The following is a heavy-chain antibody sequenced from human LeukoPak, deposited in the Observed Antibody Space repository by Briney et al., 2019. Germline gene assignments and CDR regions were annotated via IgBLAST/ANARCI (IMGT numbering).Heavy chain of an antibody. D-gene: IGHD2-15*01. Sequence: PGGSLRLSCAASGFTFNSYAMSWVRQAPGKGLEWVSGISDSGAGKYYADSVKGHFTISRDNSKNTLYLQMGSLRAEDMAVYYCARESYNLGYCSGGSCYGGPGAFDIWGQETMVTVSS. CDR1: GFTFNSYA. CDR3: ARESYNLGYCSGGSCYGGPGAFDI. CDR2: ISDSGAGK. J-gene: IGHJ3*02. V-gene: IGHV3-23*01.